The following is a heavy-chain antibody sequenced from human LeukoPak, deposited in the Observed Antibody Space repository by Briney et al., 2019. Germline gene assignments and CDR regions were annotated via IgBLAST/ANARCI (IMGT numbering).Heavy chain of an antibody. CDR3: ARARGNPGYYYMDV. CDR1: GGTFSSYA. CDR2: IIPIFGTA. Sequence: SVKVFCKASGGTFSSYAISWVRQAPGQKLEWMRGIIPIFGTANYAQKFQGRVTNTADESTSTAYMELSSLRSEDTAVYYCARARGNPGYYYMDVWGKGTTVTVSS. D-gene: IGHD4-23*01. V-gene: IGHV1-69*13. J-gene: IGHJ6*03.